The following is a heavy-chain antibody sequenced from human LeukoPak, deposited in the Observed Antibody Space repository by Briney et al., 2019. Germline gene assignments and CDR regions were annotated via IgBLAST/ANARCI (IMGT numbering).Heavy chain of an antibody. V-gene: IGHV3-21*04. CDR1: GFTFSSYS. CDR2: ISSSSSYI. D-gene: IGHD6-19*01. J-gene: IGHJ4*02. CDR3: AKASGWYGTDLDY. Sequence: GGSLRLSCAASGFTFSSYSMTWVRQAPGKGLEWVSSISSSSSYIYYADSVKGRFTISRDNAKNSLYLQMNSLRAEDTAVYYCAKASGWYGTDLDYWGQGTLVTVSS.